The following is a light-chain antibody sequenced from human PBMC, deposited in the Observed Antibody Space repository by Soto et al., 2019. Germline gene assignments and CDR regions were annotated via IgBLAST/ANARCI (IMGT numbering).Light chain of an antibody. CDR2: GAS. V-gene: IGKV3D-15*01. Sequence: EIVMTQSPATLSVSPGERATLSCRASQSIGSDLAWYRQKPGQAPRLLIYGASTRATGIPARFSGSGSGTEFTLTISSLQSEDFAINYCQQYNDWPPLTFGGGTKVEIK. J-gene: IGKJ4*01. CDR3: QQYNDWPPLT. CDR1: QSIGSD.